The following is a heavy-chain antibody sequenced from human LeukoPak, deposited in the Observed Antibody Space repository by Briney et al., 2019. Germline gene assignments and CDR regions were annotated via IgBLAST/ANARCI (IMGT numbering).Heavy chain of an antibody. D-gene: IGHD6-13*01. V-gene: IGHV3-21*01. CDR3: ARVGSSSWYYFDY. Sequence: GGSLRLSWAGSGFTFSSDSTTWVRQAPGKGLDWDSSIRCSSSYIYYADSVKGRFTISRDNAKNSLYLQMTSLRAEDTAVYYCARVGSSSWYYFDYWGQGTLVTVSS. CDR1: GFTFSSDS. CDR2: IRCSSSYI. J-gene: IGHJ4*02.